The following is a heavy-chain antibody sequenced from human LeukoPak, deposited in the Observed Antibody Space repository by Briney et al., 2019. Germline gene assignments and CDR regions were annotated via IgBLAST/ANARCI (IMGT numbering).Heavy chain of an antibody. V-gene: IGHV3-53*01. CDR3: ARHGPRYYYGSGSSPNNWFDP. J-gene: IGHJ5*02. D-gene: IGHD3-10*01. Sequence: GGSPRLSCAASGFTVSSNYMSWVRQAPGKGLEWVSVIYSGGSTYYADSVKGRFTISRDNSKNTLYLQMNSLRAEDTAVYYCARHGPRYYYGSGSSPNNWFDPWGQGTLVTVSS. CDR1: GFTVSSNY. CDR2: IYSGGST.